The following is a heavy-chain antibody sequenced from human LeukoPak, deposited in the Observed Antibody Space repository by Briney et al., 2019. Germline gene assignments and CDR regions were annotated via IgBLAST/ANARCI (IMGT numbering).Heavy chain of an antibody. CDR1: GFTFSSYC. CDR3: AKVGSLHQPAY. Sequence: GGSLRLTCVASGFTFSSYCMHWVRQAPGKGLEWISAISGSGGSTYYAHSVKGRFTISRDNSKNTLYLQMNSLTAEDTAVYYCAKVGSLHQPAYWGQGTLVTVSS. CDR2: ISGSGGST. D-gene: IGHD5-12*01. V-gene: IGHV3-23*01. J-gene: IGHJ4*02.